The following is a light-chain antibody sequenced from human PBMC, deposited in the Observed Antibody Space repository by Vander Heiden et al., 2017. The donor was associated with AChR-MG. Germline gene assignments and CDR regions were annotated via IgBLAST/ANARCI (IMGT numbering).Light chain of an antibody. J-gene: IGKJ3*01. CDR1: QSVSSY. CDR2: DVS. Sequence: EIVLTQSPATLSLSPGERATLSCRASQSVSSYLAWYQQKPGQAPRLLIYDVSNRATGIPARFSGSGSGTDFTLTISSLEPEDFAVYYCQQRSNWPRIFTFGPGTKVDIK. CDR3: QQRSNWPRIFT. V-gene: IGKV3-11*01.